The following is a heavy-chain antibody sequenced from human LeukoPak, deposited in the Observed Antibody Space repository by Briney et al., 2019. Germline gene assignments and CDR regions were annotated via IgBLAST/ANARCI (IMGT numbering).Heavy chain of an antibody. V-gene: IGHV3-30*02. CDR3: AKDGAVAGLYYFDY. J-gene: IGHJ4*02. D-gene: IGHD6-19*01. CDR1: EFTSPMYW. Sequence: GGSLRLSCAASEFTSPMYWMSWVRQAPGKGLEWVAFIRYDGSNKYYADSVKGRFTISRDNSKNTLYLQMNSLRAEDTAVYYCAKDGAVAGLYYFDYWGQGTLVTVSS. CDR2: IRYDGSNK.